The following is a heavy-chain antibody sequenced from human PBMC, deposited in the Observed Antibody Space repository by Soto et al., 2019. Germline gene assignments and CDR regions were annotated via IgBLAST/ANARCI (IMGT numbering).Heavy chain of an antibody. CDR3: TTGSVEGI. CDR1: GFSFNEAW. J-gene: IGHJ6*02. CDR2: IKTSAGGGAT. D-gene: IGHD2-15*01. Sequence: DVQLVESAGGLVKPGGSLRLSCVASGFSFNEAWMNWVRQAPGQGLEWVGRIKTSAGGGATNYAAPVQGRFTISRDDSKNTLYLHMNSLRTEDTAIYYCTTGSVEGIWGQGTTVIVSS. V-gene: IGHV3-15*07.